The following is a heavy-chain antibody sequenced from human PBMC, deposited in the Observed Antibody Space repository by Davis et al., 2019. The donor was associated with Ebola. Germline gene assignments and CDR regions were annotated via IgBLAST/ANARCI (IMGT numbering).Heavy chain of an antibody. CDR2: ISYDGSNK. CDR1: GFTFSSYA. J-gene: IGHJ4*02. V-gene: IGHV3-30-3*01. D-gene: IGHD2-15*01. Sequence: GESLKISCAASGFTFSSYAMHWVRQAPGKGLEWVAVISYDGSNKYYADSVKGRFTISRDNSKNTLYLQMNSLRAEDTAVYYCARGLLGYCSGGSCYSGGDFCWGQGTLVTVSS. CDR3: ARGLLGYCSGGSCYSGGDFC.